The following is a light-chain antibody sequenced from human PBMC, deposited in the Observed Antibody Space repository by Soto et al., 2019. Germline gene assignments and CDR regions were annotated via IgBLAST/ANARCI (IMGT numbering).Light chain of an antibody. Sequence: DIVMTQSPDSLPVSLGERATINCKSSQSMLYSSNNKNYLAWYQQKPGQPPKLLIYWASTRKSGVPDRFSCSGSGTDFTITISSLQANDVAVYYCQQYYSIPFTFGPGTKVDMK. CDR1: QSMLYSSNNKNY. CDR3: QQYYSIPFT. CDR2: WAS. J-gene: IGKJ3*01. V-gene: IGKV4-1*01.